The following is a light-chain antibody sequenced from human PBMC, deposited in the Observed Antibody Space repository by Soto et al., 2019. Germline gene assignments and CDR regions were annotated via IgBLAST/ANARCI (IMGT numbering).Light chain of an antibody. V-gene: IGKV1-5*03. CDR2: KAS. J-gene: IGKJ4*01. Sequence: DIQMTQSSSTLSASVGDRVTITCRASQSISSWLAWYQQKPGKAPKLLIYKASSLESGVPSRFSGSGSGTEFTLTISSLQPDDFATYYCQQYNSYSFLTFGGGTKVDIK. CDR3: QQYNSYSFLT. CDR1: QSISSW.